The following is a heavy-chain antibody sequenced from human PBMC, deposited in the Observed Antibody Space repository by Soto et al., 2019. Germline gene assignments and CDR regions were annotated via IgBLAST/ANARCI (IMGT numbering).Heavy chain of an antibody. Sequence: EVQLLESGGGLVQPGGSLRLSYAASGFTFSSYAMSWVRQAPGKGLEWVSAISGSGDSTYYADSVKGRFTISRDNSKHTLYLQMNSLRAEDTAVYYCARRSSSWSFDYWGQGTLVTVSS. V-gene: IGHV3-23*01. CDR2: ISGSGDST. D-gene: IGHD6-13*01. CDR3: ARRSSSWSFDY. J-gene: IGHJ4*02. CDR1: GFTFSSYA.